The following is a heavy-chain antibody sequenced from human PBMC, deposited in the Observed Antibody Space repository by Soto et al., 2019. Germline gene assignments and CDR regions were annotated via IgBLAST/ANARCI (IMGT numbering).Heavy chain of an antibody. J-gene: IGHJ4*02. CDR3: ATISYVGGTDY. CDR1: GVSISSYY. CDR2: IYTSENA. D-gene: IGHD5-18*01. V-gene: IGHV4-4*07. Sequence: QVQLQESGPGLVKPSETLSLTCTVSGVSISSYYWSWIRQPAGKGLEWIGRIYTSENAHYNPSLKSRVTMSLDTSKNHFSLNLSSVTAADTAVYYCATISYVGGTDYWGLGTLVTVSS.